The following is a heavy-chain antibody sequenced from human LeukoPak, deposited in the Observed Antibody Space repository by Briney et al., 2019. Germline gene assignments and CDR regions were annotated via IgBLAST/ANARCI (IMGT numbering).Heavy chain of an antibody. Sequence: PGGSLRLSCAASGFTFSSYAMSWVRQAPGKGLEWVSAISGSGGSTYYADSVKGRFTISRDNSKNTLYLQMSSLRAEDTAVYYCAKDPQTKYYYDSSGYYWGQGTLVTVSS. J-gene: IGHJ4*02. CDR3: AKDPQTKYYYDSSGYY. V-gene: IGHV3-23*01. CDR1: GFTFSSYA. CDR2: ISGSGGST. D-gene: IGHD3-22*01.